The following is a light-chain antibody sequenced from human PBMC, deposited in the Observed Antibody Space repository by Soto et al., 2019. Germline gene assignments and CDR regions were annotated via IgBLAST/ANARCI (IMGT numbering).Light chain of an antibody. J-gene: IGKJ5*01. CDR2: DTS. CDR1: QTISTY. Sequence: ETVLTHSPATLSLSPGERATLSCRASQTISTYLVWYQQKPGQAPRLLIYDTSNRATGIPARFSGSGSGTDFTLTISSLEPEDFAVYYCQQRSKWPLTFGQGTRLEIK. CDR3: QQRSKWPLT. V-gene: IGKV3-11*01.